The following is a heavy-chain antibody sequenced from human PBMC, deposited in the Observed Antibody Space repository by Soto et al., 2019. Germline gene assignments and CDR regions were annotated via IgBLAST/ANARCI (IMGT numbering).Heavy chain of an antibody. J-gene: IGHJ5*02. CDR3: AKEWGYSYDP. CDR2: ISYDGSNK. V-gene: IGHV3-30*18. Sequence: QVQLVESGGGVVQPGRSLRLSCAASGFTFSSYGMHWVRQAPGKGLEWVAVISYDGSNKYYADSVKGRFTISRDNSKNSLYLQMNSLRAEDTAVYYCAKEWGYSYDPWGQGTLVAVSS. CDR1: GFTFSSYG. D-gene: IGHD5-18*01.